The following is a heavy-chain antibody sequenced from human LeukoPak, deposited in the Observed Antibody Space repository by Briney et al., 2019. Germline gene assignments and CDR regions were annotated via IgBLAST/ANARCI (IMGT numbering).Heavy chain of an antibody. Sequence: GASVKVSCKASGYTFTAHAVRWVRQAPGQRLEWMGWINVASGDTGYSQRFQDRVTITRDTSASTGYMEMSSLISEDTAVYYCASKPRGESRPFDYWGQGTLVTVSS. D-gene: IGHD3-16*01. CDR3: ASKPRGESRPFDY. V-gene: IGHV1-3*01. J-gene: IGHJ4*02. CDR1: GYTFTAHA. CDR2: INVASGDT.